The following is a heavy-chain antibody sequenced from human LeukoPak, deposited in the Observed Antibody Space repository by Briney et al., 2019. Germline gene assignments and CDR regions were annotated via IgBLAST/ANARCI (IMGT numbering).Heavy chain of an antibody. J-gene: IGHJ4*02. CDR1: GYTFTSYY. CDR2: INPSGGST. Sequence: VKVSCKASGYTFTSYYMHWVRQAPGQGLEWMGIINPSGGSTSYAQKFQARVTMTRDTSISTAYMELSRLRSDDTAVYYCARDRDWNLDYWGQGTLVTVSS. V-gene: IGHV1-46*01. D-gene: IGHD1-1*01. CDR3: ARDRDWNLDY.